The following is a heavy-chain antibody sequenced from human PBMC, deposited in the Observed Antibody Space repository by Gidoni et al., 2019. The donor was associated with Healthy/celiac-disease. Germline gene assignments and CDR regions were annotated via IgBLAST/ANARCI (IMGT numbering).Heavy chain of an antibody. J-gene: IGHJ4*02. CDR2: IYYSGCT. Sequence: QVQLQEAGPGLVKPSETLSLTCTVAGGSISSYYWSWIRQPPGKGLEWIGYIYYSGCTNYNPSLKSRVTISVDTSKNQFSLKLSSVTAADTAVYYCASVGWSEYYFDYWSQGTLVTVSS. D-gene: IGHD1-26*01. CDR1: GGSISSYY. V-gene: IGHV4-59*12. CDR3: ASVGWSEYYFDY.